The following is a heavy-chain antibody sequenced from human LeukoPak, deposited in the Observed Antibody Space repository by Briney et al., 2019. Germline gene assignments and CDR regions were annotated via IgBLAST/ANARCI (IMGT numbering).Heavy chain of an antibody. CDR2: IRSKANSYAT. CDR1: GFTFSGSA. CDR3: TLGGYCSSTSCLGSNWFDP. Sequence: PGGSLRLSCAASGFTFSGSAMHWVRQASGKGLEWVGRIRSKANSYATAYAASVKGRFTISRDDSKNTAYLQVNSLKTEDTAVYYCTLGGYCSSTSCLGSNWFDPWGQGTLVTVSS. V-gene: IGHV3-73*01. D-gene: IGHD2-2*01. J-gene: IGHJ5*02.